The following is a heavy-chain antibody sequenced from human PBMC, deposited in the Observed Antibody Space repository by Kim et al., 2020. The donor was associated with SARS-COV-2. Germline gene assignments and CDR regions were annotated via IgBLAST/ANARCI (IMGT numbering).Heavy chain of an antibody. D-gene: IGHD3-16*01. Sequence: SETLSLTCTVSGGSISSGSYYWGWIRQPPGTGLEWIGSIYYSGNTYYNPSLKSRVTISVDTSKSQFSLKLSPVLAADTAFYYCASLRLGMGFVDFWVQG. CDR3: ASLRLGMGFVDF. V-gene: IGHV4-39*01. CDR1: GGSISSGSYY. CDR2: IYYSGNT. J-gene: IGHJ4*02.